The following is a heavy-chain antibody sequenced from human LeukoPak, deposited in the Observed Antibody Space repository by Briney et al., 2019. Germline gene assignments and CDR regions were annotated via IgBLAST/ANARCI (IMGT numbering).Heavy chain of an antibody. CDR1: GGSFSGYY. CDR3: ARADSSSWSYYFDY. Sequence: SETLSLTCAVDGGSFSGYYWSWIRQPPGKGLEWIGEINHSGSTYYNPSLKSRVTISVDTSKNQFSLKLSSVTAADTAVYYCARADSSSWSYYFDYWGQGTLVTVSS. D-gene: IGHD6-13*01. CDR2: INHSGST. V-gene: IGHV4-34*01. J-gene: IGHJ4*02.